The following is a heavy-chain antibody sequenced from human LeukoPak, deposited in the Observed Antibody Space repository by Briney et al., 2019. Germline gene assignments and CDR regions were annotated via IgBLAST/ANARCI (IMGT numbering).Heavy chain of an antibody. J-gene: IGHJ4*02. Sequence: GGSLRLSCAASGSAVNSYYMSWVRQAPGKGLVWVSAVFRDGSTSHADSVKGRFTISRDNSRNTVYLQMNSLRAEDTAVYYCATETWKDWGQGTLVTVSS. CDR2: VFRDGST. CDR3: ATETWKD. V-gene: IGHV3-53*01. CDR1: GSAVNSYY. D-gene: IGHD1-1*01.